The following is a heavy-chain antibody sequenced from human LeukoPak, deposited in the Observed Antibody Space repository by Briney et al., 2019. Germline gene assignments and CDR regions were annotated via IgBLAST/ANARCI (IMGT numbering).Heavy chain of an antibody. J-gene: IGHJ1*01. Sequence: SETLSLTCSVSGDSISRRSSYWTWIRQPAGRGLEWIGRVYSTGTPNYNPSLKSRVTMSVDTSKNQFSLKLSSVTAADTAVYYCARGSYDYVWGSYPPPFQHWGQGTLVTVSS. CDR3: ARGSYDYVWGSYPPPFQH. V-gene: IGHV4-61*02. CDR2: VYSTGTP. D-gene: IGHD3-16*02. CDR1: GDSISRRSSY.